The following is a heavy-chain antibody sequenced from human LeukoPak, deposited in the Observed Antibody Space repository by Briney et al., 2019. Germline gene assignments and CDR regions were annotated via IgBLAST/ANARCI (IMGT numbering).Heavy chain of an antibody. J-gene: IGHJ4*02. D-gene: IGHD3-22*01. Sequence: GGSLRLSCAASGFTVSSNYMSWVRQAPGKGLEWVPVIYSGGSTYYADSVKGRFTISRDNSKNTLYLQMNSLRAEDTAVYYCAAQNYYDSSGYYDYWGQGTLVTVSS. CDR1: GFTVSSNY. CDR2: IYSGGST. V-gene: IGHV3-66*01. CDR3: AAQNYYDSSGYYDY.